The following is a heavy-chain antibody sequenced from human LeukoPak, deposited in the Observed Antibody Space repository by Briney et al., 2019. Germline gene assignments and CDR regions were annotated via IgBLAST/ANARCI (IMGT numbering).Heavy chain of an antibody. Sequence: GESLKISCKGSGYSFTSYWIGWVRQMPGKGLEWMGIIYPGDSDTRYSPSFQGQVTVSADKSISTAYLQWSSLKASDTAMYYCARHVAITMVRGVIRGYYYMDVWGKGTTVTVSS. CDR3: ARHVAITMVRGVIRGYYYMDV. V-gene: IGHV5-51*01. CDR2: IYPGDSDT. CDR1: GYSFTSYW. D-gene: IGHD3-10*01. J-gene: IGHJ6*03.